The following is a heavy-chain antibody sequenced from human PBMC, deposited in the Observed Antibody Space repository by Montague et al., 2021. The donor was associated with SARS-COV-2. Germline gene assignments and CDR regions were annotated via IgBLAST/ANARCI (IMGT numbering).Heavy chain of an antibody. CDR3: ARSYYDILTNYYDAFDI. J-gene: IGHJ3*02. CDR1: GFSLSTSGMR. CDR2: XXWDDDK. Sequence: PALVKPTQTLTLTCTLSGFSLSTSGMRASWIRQPPGKALEWLARXXWDDDKFYSTSLKTRLTISKDTSKNQVVLTMTNMDPVDTATCYCARSYYDILTNYYDAFDIWGQGTMVTVSS. V-gene: IGHV2-70*04. D-gene: IGHD3-9*01.